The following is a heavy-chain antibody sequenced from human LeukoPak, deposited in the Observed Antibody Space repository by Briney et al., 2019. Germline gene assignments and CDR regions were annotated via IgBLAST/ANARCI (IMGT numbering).Heavy chain of an antibody. CDR1: GYTFTGYY. J-gene: IGHJ6*02. CDR2: INPNSGGT. Sequence: ASVKVSCKASGYTFTGYYMHWVRQAPGQGLEWMGWINPNSGGTNYAQKFQGRVTMTRDTSISTAYMELSRLRSDDTAVYYCATIFGVAPYGMDVWDQGTTVTVSS. CDR3: ATIFGVAPYGMDV. V-gene: IGHV1-2*02. D-gene: IGHD3-3*01.